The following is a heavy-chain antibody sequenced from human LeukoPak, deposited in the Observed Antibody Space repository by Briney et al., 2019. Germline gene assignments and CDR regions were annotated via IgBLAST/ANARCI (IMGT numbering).Heavy chain of an antibody. CDR3: SRYGLTAALDF. Sequence: GWSLTLSCAASGLTFSSSWLSWVRQAPGKGLEWVANIKPDGSEKVHLDSLKRRFTISRDNSKSSVSLQINGLSAEYTDHYYSSRYGLTAALDFWGQGTLVTVSS. CDR1: GLTFSSSW. CDR2: IKPDGSEK. D-gene: IGHD2-21*02. J-gene: IGHJ4*02. V-gene: IGHV3-7*01.